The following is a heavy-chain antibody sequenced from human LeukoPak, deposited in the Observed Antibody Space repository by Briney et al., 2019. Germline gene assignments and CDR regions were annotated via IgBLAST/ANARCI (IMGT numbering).Heavy chain of an antibody. J-gene: IGHJ4*02. D-gene: IGHD6-19*01. Sequence: AESLTLSWAASGFTFSTYSMHWVRQDPGKGLEWVVVISYDGSYKYYADSVKGRFSLSRVDTKHFIYMQMTSVIDKDMSVYYCAGVYESGWYYFDYWGQGNLATVSS. CDR2: ISYDGSYK. CDR3: AGVYESGWYYFDY. V-gene: IGHV3-30*03. CDR1: GFTFSTYS.